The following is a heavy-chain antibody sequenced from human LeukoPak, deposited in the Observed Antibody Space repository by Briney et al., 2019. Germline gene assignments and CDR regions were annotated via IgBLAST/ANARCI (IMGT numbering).Heavy chain of an antibody. V-gene: IGHV4-39*07. CDR2: IYYSGST. D-gene: IGHD3-10*01. CDR1: GGSISSSSYY. CDR3: ARALFYGSGSYSRFDP. Sequence: SETLSLTCTVSGGSISSSSYYWGWIRQPPGKGLEWIGSIYYSGSTYYNPSLKSRVTISVDTSKNQFSLKLSSVTAADTAVYYCARALFYGSGSYSRFDPWGQGTLVTVSS. J-gene: IGHJ5*02.